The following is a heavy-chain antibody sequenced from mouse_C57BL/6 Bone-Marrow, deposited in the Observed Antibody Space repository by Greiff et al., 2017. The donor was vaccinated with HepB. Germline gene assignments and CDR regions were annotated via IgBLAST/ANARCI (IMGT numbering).Heavy chain of an antibody. CDR2: IDPSDSYT. Sequence: QVQLQQPGAELVMPGASVKLSCKASGYTFTSYWLHWVKQRPGQGLEWIGEIDPSDSYTNYNQKFKGKSTLTVDKSSSTAYMQLSSLTSEDSAVYYCARSLYYFDFWGQGTTITVTS. CDR3: ARSLYYFDF. J-gene: IGHJ2*01. CDR1: GYTFTSYW. V-gene: IGHV1-69*01.